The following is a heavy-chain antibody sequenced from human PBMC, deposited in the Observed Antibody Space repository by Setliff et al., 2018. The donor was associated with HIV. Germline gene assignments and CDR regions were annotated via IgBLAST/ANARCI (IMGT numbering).Heavy chain of an antibody. V-gene: IGHV5-51*01. CDR1: GYNFPMYY. J-gene: IGHJ4*02. CDR3: ARRASKASLDY. CDR2: IYPNDSEM. Sequence: GESLKISCKGYGYNFPMYYIAWVRQMPGKGLEWMGLIYPNDSEMRYSPSFQGQVTMSADKSINTVYLQWSGLKTSDTAIYYCARRASKASLDYWGQGTLVTVSS.